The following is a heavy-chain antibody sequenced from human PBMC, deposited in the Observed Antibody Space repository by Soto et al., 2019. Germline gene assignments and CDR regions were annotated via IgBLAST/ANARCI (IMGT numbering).Heavy chain of an antibody. Sequence: SETLSLTCAVSGGSISSGGYSWSWIRQPPGKGLEWIGYIYHSGSTYYNPSLKSRVTISVDRSKNQFSLKLSSVTAADTAVYYCARHMTTVTTDGMDVWGQGTTVTVSS. CDR1: GGSISSGGYS. D-gene: IGHD4-17*01. V-gene: IGHV4-30-2*01. J-gene: IGHJ6*02. CDR2: IYHSGST. CDR3: ARHMTTVTTDGMDV.